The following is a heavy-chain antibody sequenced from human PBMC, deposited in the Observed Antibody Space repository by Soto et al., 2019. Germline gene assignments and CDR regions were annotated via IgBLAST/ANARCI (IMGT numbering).Heavy chain of an antibody. D-gene: IGHD4-4*01. V-gene: IGHV3-30-3*01. CDR2: LSYDGSSK. CDR3: ASGNSVLDY. J-gene: IGHJ4*02. Sequence: PGGSLRLSCAASGFTFSTCAMHWVRQAPGKGLEWVAVLSYDGSSKYYADSVKGRFTVSRDNSKNMLYLQMNSLRAEDTGVYYCASGNSVLDYWGQGALVTVSS. CDR1: GFTFSTCA.